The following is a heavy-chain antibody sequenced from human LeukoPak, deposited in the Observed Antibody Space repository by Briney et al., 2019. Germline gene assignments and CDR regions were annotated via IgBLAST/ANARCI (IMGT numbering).Heavy chain of an antibody. CDR2: IYYSGST. CDR3: ARYRPSESRSGQVTSLDY. CDR1: GGSISSYY. V-gene: IGHV4-59*01. D-gene: IGHD3-3*01. Sequence: SETLSLTCTVSGGSISSYYWSWIRQPPGKGPEWIGYIYYSGSTNYNPSLKSRVTISVDTSKNQFSLKLSSVTAADTAVYYCARYRPSESRSGQVTSLDYWGQGILVTVSS. J-gene: IGHJ4*02.